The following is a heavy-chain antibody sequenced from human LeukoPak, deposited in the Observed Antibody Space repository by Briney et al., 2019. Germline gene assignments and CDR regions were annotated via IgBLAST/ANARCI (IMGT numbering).Heavy chain of an antibody. CDR3: ARVRGTWIQLWLIDY. CDR1: GYTFTSYG. Sequence: GASVKVSCKASGYTFTSYGISWVRQAPGQGLEWMGWISAYNGNTNYAQKFQGRVTVTTDTSTSTAYMELRSLRSDDTAVYYCARVRGTWIQLWLIDYWGQGTLVTVSS. V-gene: IGHV1-18*01. D-gene: IGHD5-18*01. J-gene: IGHJ4*02. CDR2: ISAYNGNT.